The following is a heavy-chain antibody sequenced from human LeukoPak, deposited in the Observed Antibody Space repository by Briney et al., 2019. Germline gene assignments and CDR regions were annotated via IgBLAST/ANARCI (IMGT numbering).Heavy chain of an antibody. Sequence: PGGSLRLSCAASGFTFPSHAMSWVRQVSGKGLEWVSSISNSGSITYYADSVKGRFTISRDNSKDTLFLQMNNLRAEDTAIYYCARGAYGDRYWYLDLWGRGTLVTVTS. J-gene: IGHJ2*01. V-gene: IGHV3-23*01. CDR3: ARGAYGDRYWYLDL. CDR2: ISNSGSIT. D-gene: IGHD4-17*01. CDR1: GFTFPSHA.